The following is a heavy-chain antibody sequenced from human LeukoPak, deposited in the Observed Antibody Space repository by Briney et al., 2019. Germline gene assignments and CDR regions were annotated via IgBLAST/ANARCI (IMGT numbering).Heavy chain of an antibody. Sequence: GGSLRLSCAASGFTFSNYAMNWVRQAPGKGLERVAVISYDGSNKYYADSVKGRFTISRDNSKNTLYLQMNSLRAEDTAVYYCAKGSYYDILTGYYIDYWGQGTLVTVSS. V-gene: IGHV3-30*18. CDR1: GFTFSNYA. CDR3: AKGSYYDILTGYYIDY. CDR2: ISYDGSNK. D-gene: IGHD3-9*01. J-gene: IGHJ4*02.